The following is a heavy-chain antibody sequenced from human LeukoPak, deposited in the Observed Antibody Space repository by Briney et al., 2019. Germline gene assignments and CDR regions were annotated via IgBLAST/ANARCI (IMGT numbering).Heavy chain of an antibody. D-gene: IGHD1-7*01. V-gene: IGHV4-59*12. Sequence: PSETLSLTCTVSGGSISSYYWSWIRQPPGKGLEWIGYIYYSGSTNYNPSLKSRVTISVDTSKNQFSLKLSSVTAADAAVYYCTREIAGTTVHYWGHGTLVTVSS. CDR3: TREIAGTTVHY. J-gene: IGHJ4*01. CDR2: IYYSGST. CDR1: GGSISSYY.